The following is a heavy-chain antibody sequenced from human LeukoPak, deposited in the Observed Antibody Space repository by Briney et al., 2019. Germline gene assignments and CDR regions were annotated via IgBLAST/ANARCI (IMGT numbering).Heavy chain of an antibody. CDR2: IDISGTTK. Sequence: PGGSLRLSCAASGFIFNTYSMNWVRQAPGKGLEWVSFIDISGTTKYYADSVKGRFTISRDNAKNSLYLQMNSLRDEDTAVYYCARRLGSSGWNADYWGQGTLVTVSS. CDR3: ARRLGSSGWNADY. J-gene: IGHJ4*02. V-gene: IGHV3-48*02. D-gene: IGHD6-19*01. CDR1: GFIFNTYS.